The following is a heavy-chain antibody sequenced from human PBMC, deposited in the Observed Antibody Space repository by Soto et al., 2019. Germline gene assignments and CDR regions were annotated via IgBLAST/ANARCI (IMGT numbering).Heavy chain of an antibody. CDR1: GFTFSSYA. V-gene: IGHV3-23*01. CDR2: SSGSAGT. Sequence: EVQLLESGGGLVQPGGSLRLSCAASGFTFSSYAMSWVRQAPGKGLEWVSSSSGSAGTYYADSVKGRSTISRDNSKNTLYLQINSLRAEDTAVYYCSKRSGDFSSGYYPFDYWGQGTLVTVSS. J-gene: IGHJ4*02. D-gene: IGHD3-3*01. CDR3: SKRSGDFSSGYYPFDY.